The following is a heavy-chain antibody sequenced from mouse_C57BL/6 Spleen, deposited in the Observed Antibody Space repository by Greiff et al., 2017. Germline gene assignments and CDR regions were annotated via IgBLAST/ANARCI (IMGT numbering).Heavy chain of an antibody. CDR3: ARSYYYGSTPLWYFDV. CDR2: ISSGSSTI. Sequence: EVKLMESGGGLVKPGGSLKLSCAASGFTFSDYGMHWVRPAPEKGLAWVAYISSGSSTIYYADTVKGRFTISRDNAKNTLFLQMTSLRSEDTAMYYCARSYYYGSTPLWYFDVWGTGATVTVSS. D-gene: IGHD1-1*01. V-gene: IGHV5-17*01. CDR1: GFTFSDYG. J-gene: IGHJ1*03.